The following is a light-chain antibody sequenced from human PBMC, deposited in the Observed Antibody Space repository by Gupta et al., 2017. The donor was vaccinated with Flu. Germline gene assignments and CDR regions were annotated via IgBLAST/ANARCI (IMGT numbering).Light chain of an antibody. CDR3: QQCYSTPQT. J-gene: IGKJ4*02. V-gene: IGKV1-39*01. CDR2: AAS. CDR1: QSVSNF. Sequence: PSSLSASVGDRVTITCRASQSVSNFLNWYQQKPGKAPKLLIYAASTLQGGVPSRFSGSGSGTDFTLTINSLQPEDFATYYCQQCYSTPQTFGRGTTVEIK.